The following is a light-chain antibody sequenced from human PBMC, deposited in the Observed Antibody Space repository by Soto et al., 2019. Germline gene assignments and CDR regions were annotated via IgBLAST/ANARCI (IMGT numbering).Light chain of an antibody. Sequence: ENVLTQSPAPPSFSPGERATLSCRASQSVSRYLAWYQQKYGQAPRLLIYGASTRATGIPARFSGSGSGTEFTLTISSLQYEDFAVYYCQQYNNWPQTFGQGTKVDIK. V-gene: IGKV3-15*01. J-gene: IGKJ1*01. CDR1: QSVSRY. CDR3: QQYNNWPQT. CDR2: GAS.